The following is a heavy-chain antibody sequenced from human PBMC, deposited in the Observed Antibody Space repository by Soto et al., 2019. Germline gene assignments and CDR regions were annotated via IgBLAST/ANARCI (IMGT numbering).Heavy chain of an antibody. CDR3: ARNLVGATPADY. J-gene: IGHJ4*02. Sequence: ASVKVSCKASGYTFTSYAMHWVRQAPGQRLEWMGWINAGNGNTKYSQKFQGRVTITRDTSASTAYMELSSLRSEDTAVYYCARNLVGATPADYWGQGTLVTVSS. D-gene: IGHD1-26*01. CDR1: GYTFTSYA. V-gene: IGHV1-3*01. CDR2: INAGNGNT.